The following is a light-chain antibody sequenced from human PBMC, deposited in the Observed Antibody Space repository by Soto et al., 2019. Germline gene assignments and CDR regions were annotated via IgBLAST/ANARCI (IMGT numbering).Light chain of an antibody. CDR1: QTVSSKY. J-gene: IGKJ5*01. Sequence: IILTHSPNTPSFSPGGRGTPSSSASQTVSSKYLAWCQQRPGQAPRXXXYGASTRAAGIPDRFSGSGSGTDFTLTITRLETEDSAVYFCQQYTGPPTTFGQGTRLEIK. CDR2: GAS. V-gene: IGKV3-20*01. CDR3: QQYTGPPTT.